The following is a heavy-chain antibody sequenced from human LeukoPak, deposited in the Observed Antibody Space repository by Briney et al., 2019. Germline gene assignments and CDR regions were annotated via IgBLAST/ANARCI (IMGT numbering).Heavy chain of an antibody. CDR3: ASLHCSSSSCTHSGFYHYGLDV. CDR1: GGSISSSSYY. Sequence: SETLSLTCSVSGGSISSSSYYWGGVRHPPGKGLQWIGSIYYSGFTYQSPSLKSRATMSVDTSENQFSLKLSSVTAADTAVYYCASLHCSSSSCTHSGFYHYGLDVWGRGTTVTVS. CDR2: IYYSGFT. D-gene: IGHD2-15*01. V-gene: IGHV4-39*01. J-gene: IGHJ6*02.